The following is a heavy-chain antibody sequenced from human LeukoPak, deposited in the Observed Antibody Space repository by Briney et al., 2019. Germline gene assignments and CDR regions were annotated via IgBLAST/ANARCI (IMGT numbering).Heavy chain of an antibody. CDR3: ARGSNCTNGVCHIDYFGY. CDR2: INHSGST. J-gene: IGHJ4*02. Sequence: SETLSLTCAVYGGSFSGYYWSWIRQPPGKGLEWIGEINHSGSTNYNPSLKSRVTISVDTSKNQFSLKLSSVTAADTAVYYCARGSNCTNGVCHIDYFGYWGQGTLVTVSS. D-gene: IGHD2-8*01. V-gene: IGHV4-34*01. CDR1: GGSFSGYY.